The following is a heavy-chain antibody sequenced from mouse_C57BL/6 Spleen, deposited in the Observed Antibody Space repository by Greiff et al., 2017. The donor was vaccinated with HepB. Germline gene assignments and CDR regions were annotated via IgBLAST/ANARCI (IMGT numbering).Heavy chain of an antibody. D-gene: IGHD1-1*01. CDR2: IWRGGST. V-gene: IGHV2-5*01. Sequence: VQLQQSGPGLVQPSQSLSITCTVSGFSLTSYGVHWVRQSPGKGLEWLGVIWRGGSTDYNAAFMSRLSITKDNSKSHVFFKMNSLQADDTAICYCAKIGLLRYWYFDVWGTGTTVTVSS. J-gene: IGHJ1*03. CDR3: AKIGLLRYWYFDV. CDR1: GFSLTSYG.